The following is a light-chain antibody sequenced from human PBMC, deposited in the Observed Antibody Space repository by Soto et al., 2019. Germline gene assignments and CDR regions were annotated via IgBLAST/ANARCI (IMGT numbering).Light chain of an antibody. CDR2: NDN. V-gene: IGLV1-44*01. CDR3: AAWDDSLNGHVV. J-gene: IGLJ2*01. Sequence: QSVLTQPPSASGTPGQRVTISCSGSSSNIGSNTVNWYQQITGTAPKLLIYNDNQRPSGVPDRFSGSKSGTSGSLAISGLQSEAEGDYYCAAWDDSLNGHVVFGGGTKVTVL. CDR1: SSNIGSNT.